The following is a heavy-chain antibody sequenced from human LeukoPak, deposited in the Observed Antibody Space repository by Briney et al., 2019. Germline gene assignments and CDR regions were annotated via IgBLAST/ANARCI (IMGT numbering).Heavy chain of an antibody. CDR2: VSAYNGNT. D-gene: IGHD1-1*01. Sequence: ASVKVSCKASGGTFSSYAISWVRQAPGQGLEWLGWVSAYNGNTNYAQKVQDRVTMTTDTSTTTAYMELGSLTLDDTAVYYCAREGWNDVADSWGQGTRVIVSS. V-gene: IGHV1-18*01. CDR3: AREGWNDVADS. J-gene: IGHJ4*02. CDR1: GGTFSSYA.